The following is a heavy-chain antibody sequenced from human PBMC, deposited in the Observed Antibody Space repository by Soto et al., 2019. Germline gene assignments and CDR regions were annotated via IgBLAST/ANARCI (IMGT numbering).Heavy chain of an antibody. CDR1: GTSISSYY. CDR3: ARYNSSAIDY. V-gene: IGHV4-59*01. J-gene: IGHJ4*02. CDR2: IHYSGTT. Sequence: VQLQESGPGLVKPSETLSLTCTVSGTSISSYYWSWIRQPPGKGLEWIANIHYSGTTNYNPSLASRVTLSVDTSKNQFSLKMTSVTAADRAMYFCARYNSSAIDYWGRGTLVTVSS. D-gene: IGHD1-1*01.